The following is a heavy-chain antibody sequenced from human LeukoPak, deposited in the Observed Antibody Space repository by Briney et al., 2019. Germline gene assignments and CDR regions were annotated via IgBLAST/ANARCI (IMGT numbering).Heavy chain of an antibody. CDR2: IAASWGNT. J-gene: IGHJ4*02. V-gene: IGHV3-64D*09. Sequence: SGDSLRLSYLVSGLSFSRFGMHWVRQPPAKGLEFVSAIAASWGNTYYTASAKDRFTLSRDNSKNILLLEVSRLRRDDTAVYYFSPLGRDASNDIHYKWGQGTLVTVSS. D-gene: IGHD5-24*01. CDR3: SPLGRDASNDIHYK. CDR1: GLSFSRFG.